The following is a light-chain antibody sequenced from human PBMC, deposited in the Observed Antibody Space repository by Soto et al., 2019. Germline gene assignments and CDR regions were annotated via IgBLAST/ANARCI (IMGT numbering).Light chain of an antibody. CDR3: LLSFSGVRV. J-gene: IGLJ2*01. V-gene: IGLV7-46*01. Sequence: VVIQEPSLTVSPGGTVTLTCGSSSGAVTSGLYPYWFQQKPGQAPRTLIYDTTIKQSWTPARFSGSLVGGKAALTLSGAQPEDEADYYCLLSFSGVRVFGGGTKLTVL. CDR2: DTT. CDR1: SGAVTSGLY.